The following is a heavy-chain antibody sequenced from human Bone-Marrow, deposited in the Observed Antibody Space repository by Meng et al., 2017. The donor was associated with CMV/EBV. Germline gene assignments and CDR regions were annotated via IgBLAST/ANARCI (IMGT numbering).Heavy chain of an antibody. D-gene: IGHD2-2*01. V-gene: IGHV4-59*01. J-gene: IGHJ3*02. CDR3: ARDGLVEYQRKGAFDI. CDR2: IYYSGST. Sequence: SETLSLTCTVSGGSISSYYWSWIRQPPGKGLEWIGYIYYSGSTNYNPSLKSRVTISVDTSKNQFSLKLSSVTAADTAVYYCARDGLVEYQRKGAFDIWGKGTMVTVSS. CDR1: GGSISSYY.